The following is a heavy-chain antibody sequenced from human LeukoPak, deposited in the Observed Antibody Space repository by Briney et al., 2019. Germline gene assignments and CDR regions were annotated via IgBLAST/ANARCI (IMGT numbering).Heavy chain of an antibody. J-gene: IGHJ6*02. CDR1: GFNSEDHA. V-gene: IGHV3-9*02. D-gene: IGHD3-10*01. Sequence: GGSLRLSCVVSGFNSEDHAMHWVWQAPGKGLEWVSGIYWSSSGTGYADSVKGRFTVSRDSAKNSLYLQMNSLRPEDTALYYCVKDMNPGGADVWGQGTTVTVSS. CDR3: VKDMNPGGADV. CDR2: IYWSSSGT.